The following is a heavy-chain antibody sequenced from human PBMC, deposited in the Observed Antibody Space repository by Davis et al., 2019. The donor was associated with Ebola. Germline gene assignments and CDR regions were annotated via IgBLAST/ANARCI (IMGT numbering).Heavy chain of an antibody. CDR1: AGSIRTHY. V-gene: IGHV4-59*11. CDR2: SYYGGRT. D-gene: IGHD3-22*01. J-gene: IGHJ2*01. CDR3: ARSVFYDSTGYYVYWFYDL. Sequence: SETLSLTCTVSAGSIRTHYWSWIRQSPGKGLEWIGYSYYGGRTDYNPSLQSRAFISVDTSKNHFSLNLNSVTAADTAIYYCARSVFYDSTGYYVYWFYDLWGRGTLVTVSS.